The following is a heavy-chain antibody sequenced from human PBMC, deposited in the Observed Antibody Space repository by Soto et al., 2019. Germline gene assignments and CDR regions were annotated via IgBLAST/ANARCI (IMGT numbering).Heavy chain of an antibody. D-gene: IGHD2-2*01. CDR1: SDSVSSSSST. V-gene: IGHV4-39*01. CDR3: ARLYGYCIRNSCHGHYAMDV. J-gene: IGHJ6*02. CDR2: IYSSGST. Sequence: SETLSLSCTVSSDSVSSSSSTWGWIRQPPGQGPEWIGSIYSSGSTYYNPSLNSRVTVSVDTSKNQFSLKVTSVTAADTAVYYCARLYGYCIRNSCHGHYAMDVWGQGTTVS.